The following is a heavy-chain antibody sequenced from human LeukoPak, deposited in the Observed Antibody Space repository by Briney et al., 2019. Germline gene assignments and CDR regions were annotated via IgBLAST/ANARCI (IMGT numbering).Heavy chain of an antibody. CDR3: ARAWYDFWSGYSTNWFDP. Sequence: ASVKVSCKASGGTFSSYAISWVRQAPGQGLEWMGGIIPILGTANYAQKFQGRVTITTDESTSTAYMELSSLRSEDTAVYYCARAWYDFWSGYSTNWFDPWGQGTLVTVSS. CDR1: GGTFSSYA. J-gene: IGHJ5*02. CDR2: IIPILGTA. D-gene: IGHD3-3*01. V-gene: IGHV1-69*05.